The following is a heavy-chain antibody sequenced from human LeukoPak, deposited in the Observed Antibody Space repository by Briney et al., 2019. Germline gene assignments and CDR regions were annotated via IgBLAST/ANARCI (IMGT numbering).Heavy chain of an antibody. V-gene: IGHV1-18*01. CDR1: GYTFTSYD. Sequence: EASVKVSCKASGYTFTSYDINWVRQAPGQGLEWMGWISAYNGNTNYAQKLQGRVTMTTDTSTSTAYMELRSLRSDDTAVYYCARSAPIAVAGKDDYWGQGTLVTVSS. CDR2: ISAYNGNT. D-gene: IGHD6-19*01. CDR3: ARSAPIAVAGKDDY. J-gene: IGHJ4*02.